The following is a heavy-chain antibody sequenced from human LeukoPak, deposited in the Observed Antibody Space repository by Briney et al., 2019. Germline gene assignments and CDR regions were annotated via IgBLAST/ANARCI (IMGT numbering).Heavy chain of an antibody. Sequence: GASVKVSFKASGSTFTIYGNSWVRQAPGQGLEWMGWISAYNGNTNYAQKLQGRVTMTTDTSTSTAYMELRSLRSDDTAVYYCGYGGNSVDYWGQGTLVTVSS. D-gene: IGHD4-23*01. CDR1: GSTFTIYG. J-gene: IGHJ4*02. CDR3: GYGGNSVDY. CDR2: ISAYNGNT. V-gene: IGHV1-18*01.